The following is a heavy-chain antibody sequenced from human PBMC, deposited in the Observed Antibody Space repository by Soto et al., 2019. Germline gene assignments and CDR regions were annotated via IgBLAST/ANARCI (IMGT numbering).Heavy chain of an antibody. CDR3: AKDSSGGYLDH. J-gene: IGHJ4*02. D-gene: IGHD3-16*01. CDR1: GFTFNNYG. CDR2: SSYDGSDN. V-gene: IGHV3-30*18. Sequence: PGGSLRLSCAASGFTFNNYGMHWVRQAPGKGLEWVAFSSYDGSDNYYADSVKGRFTISRDKARSTLLLQVNGLRAEDTAVYYCAKDSSGGYLDHWGQGTLVTVSS.